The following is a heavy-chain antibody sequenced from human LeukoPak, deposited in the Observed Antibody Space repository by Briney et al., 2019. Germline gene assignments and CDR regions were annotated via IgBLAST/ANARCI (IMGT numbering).Heavy chain of an antibody. D-gene: IGHD4-11*01. CDR2: IYYSGST. CDR3: ARTGHYSKFYLFDY. V-gene: IGHV4-39*01. CDR1: GGSISSSSYY. J-gene: IGHJ4*02. Sequence: PSETLSLTCTVSGGSISSSSYYWGWIRQPPGKGLEWIGSIYYSGSTYYNPSLKSRVTISVDTSKNQFSLKLSSVTAADTAVYYCARTGHYSKFYLFDYWGQGTLVTVSS.